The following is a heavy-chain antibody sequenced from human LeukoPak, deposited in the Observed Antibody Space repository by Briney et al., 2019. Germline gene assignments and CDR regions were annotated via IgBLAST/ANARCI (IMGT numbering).Heavy chain of an antibody. J-gene: IGHJ3*02. Sequence: GGSLRLSCAASGFTFSSYEMNWVRLAPGKGLEWVSYISSSGSTIYYADSVKGRFTISRDNAKNSLYLQMNSPRAEDTAVYYCARGGGDYEDPFDIWGQGTMVTVSS. D-gene: IGHD4-17*01. V-gene: IGHV3-48*03. CDR2: ISSSGSTI. CDR1: GFTFSSYE. CDR3: ARGGGDYEDPFDI.